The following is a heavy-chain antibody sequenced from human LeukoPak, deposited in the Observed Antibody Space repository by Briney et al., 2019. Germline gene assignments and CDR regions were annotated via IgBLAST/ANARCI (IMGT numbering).Heavy chain of an antibody. V-gene: IGHV3-23*01. Sequence: GGSLRLSCAATGFTLSSYDMSWVRQAPGKGLEWVSAISGSGGTTYYADSVKGRFTISRDNSKNTLYLQMNSLTAEDTAVYYCAKAWFGELLLFDYWGQGTLVTVSS. D-gene: IGHD1-26*01. CDR3: AKAWFGELLLFDY. CDR1: GFTLSSYD. J-gene: IGHJ4*02. CDR2: ISGSGGTT.